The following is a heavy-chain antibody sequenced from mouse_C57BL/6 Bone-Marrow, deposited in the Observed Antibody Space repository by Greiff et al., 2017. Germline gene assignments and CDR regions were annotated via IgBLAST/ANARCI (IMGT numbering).Heavy chain of an antibody. CDR3: TTCVSSGY. V-gene: IGHV14-4*01. CDR2: IDPENGDT. D-gene: IGHD1-1*01. CDR1: GFNIKDDY. J-gene: IGHJ2*01. Sequence: EVQLQQSGAELVRPGASVKLSCTASGFNIKDDYMHWVKQRPEQGLEWIGWIDPENGDTEYASKFQGKATITADTSSNTAYLQLSSLTSADTAVYYCTTCVSSGYWGQGTTLTVSS.